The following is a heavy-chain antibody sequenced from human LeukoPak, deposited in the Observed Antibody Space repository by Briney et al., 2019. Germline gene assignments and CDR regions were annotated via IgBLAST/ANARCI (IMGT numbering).Heavy chain of an antibody. Sequence: PGGSLRLSCAASGFTFSSYSMNWVRQAPGKGLEWVSYISSSSSTIYYADSVKGRFTISRDNAKNSLYLQMNSLRAEDTAVYYCARDHLDGYSYGLTYYYDSSGYYLDYWGQGTLVTVSS. D-gene: IGHD3-22*01. CDR2: ISSSSSTI. J-gene: IGHJ4*02. V-gene: IGHV3-48*01. CDR3: ARDHLDGYSYGLTYYYDSSGYYLDY. CDR1: GFTFSSYS.